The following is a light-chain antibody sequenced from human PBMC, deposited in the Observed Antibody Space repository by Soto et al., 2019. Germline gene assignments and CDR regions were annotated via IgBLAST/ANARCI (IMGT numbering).Light chain of an antibody. CDR2: WAS. J-gene: IGKJ1*01. CDR1: QSVLLTSNNKNY. V-gene: IGKV4-1*01. CDR3: QQYHSTPWT. Sequence: DIVMTQSPDSLAVSLGERATINCNSSQSVLLTSNNKNYLAWYQQKPGQPPKLLIYWASTRESGVPDRFSASGSGTDFTLTITSLQAEDVAVYYCQQYHSTPWTFGQGTKVDIK.